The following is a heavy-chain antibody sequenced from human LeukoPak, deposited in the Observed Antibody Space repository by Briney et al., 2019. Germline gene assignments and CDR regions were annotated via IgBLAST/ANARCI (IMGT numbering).Heavy chain of an antibody. CDR1: GFTFSSHG. J-gene: IGHJ4*02. CDR2: ISYDGSNK. V-gene: IGHV3-30*19. Sequence: GGSLRLSCAASGFTFSSHGMHWVRQAPGKGLEWVAVISYDGSNKYYADSVKGRFTISRDNSKNTLYLQMNSLRAEDTAVYYCAREWVSGYGDYGTIFDYWGQGTLVTVSS. D-gene: IGHD4-17*01. CDR3: AREWVSGYGDYGTIFDY.